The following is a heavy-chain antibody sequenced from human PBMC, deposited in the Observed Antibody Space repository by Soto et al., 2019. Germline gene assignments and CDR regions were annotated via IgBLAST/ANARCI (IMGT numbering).Heavy chain of an antibody. CDR2: IYVSNCYT. D-gene: IGHD1-1*01. J-gene: IGHJ6*02. Sequence: VQLVQSGGEVKKPGASVKVSCKTSNYNFDSDGVTWVRQAPGQGLEWMGWIYVSNCYTNYAQRFQDRVTLTADTSTRTVYMELRSLRSDDTAVYYCANRGTPLMDVWGQGTTVTVSS. CDR1: NYNFDSDG. V-gene: IGHV1-18*01. CDR3: ANRGTPLMDV.